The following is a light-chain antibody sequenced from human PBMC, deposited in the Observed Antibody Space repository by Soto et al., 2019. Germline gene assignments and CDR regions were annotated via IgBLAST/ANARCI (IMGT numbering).Light chain of an antibody. J-gene: IGKJ1*01. CDR1: ESLVHSNGDTY. CDR2: TIS. Sequence: IVLTQTPLSLPVTHGQSASISCRSTESLVHSNGDTYLSWFSQKAGQPPRLLLHTISNRFSGVPDRFVGSGAGTYFTLRITRVEAEDVAVYYCMQGTQFPWTFGQGTKVEIK. V-gene: IGKV2-24*01. CDR3: MQGTQFPWT.